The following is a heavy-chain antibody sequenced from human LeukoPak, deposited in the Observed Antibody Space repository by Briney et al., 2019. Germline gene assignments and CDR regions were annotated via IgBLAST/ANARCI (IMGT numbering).Heavy chain of an antibody. CDR3: ARGQYCDSWFGY. V-gene: IGHV3-48*03. D-gene: IGHD3-22*01. CDR1: GFTFSSYE. CDR2: ISSSGSTI. Sequence: GGSLRLSCAASGFTFSSYEMNWVRQAPGKGLEWVSYISSSGSTIYYADSVKGRFTISRDNAKNSLYLQMNSLRAEDTAVYYCARGQYCDSWFGYWGQGTLVTVSS. J-gene: IGHJ4*02.